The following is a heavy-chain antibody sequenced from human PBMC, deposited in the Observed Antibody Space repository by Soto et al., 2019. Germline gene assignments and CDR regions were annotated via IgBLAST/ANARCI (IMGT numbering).Heavy chain of an antibody. Sequence: SVKVSCKASGGTFSSYAISWVRQAPGQGLEWMGGIIPIFGTANYARKFQGRVTITADKSTSTAYMELSSLRSEDTAVYYCARDGGLAVAAVYYYHGMDVWGQGTTVTVSS. CDR2: IIPIFGTA. D-gene: IGHD6-19*01. J-gene: IGHJ6*02. CDR1: GGTFSSYA. CDR3: ARDGGLAVAAVYYYHGMDV. V-gene: IGHV1-69*06.